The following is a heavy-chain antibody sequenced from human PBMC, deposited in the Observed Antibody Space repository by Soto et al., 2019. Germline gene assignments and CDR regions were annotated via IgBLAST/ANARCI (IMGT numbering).Heavy chain of an antibody. J-gene: IGHJ4*02. Sequence: AETCATAFTVSGGSISNVYWTWIRQPEGKGLELIGRIYSNGNTNYNPSLKSRVTMSVDTSKNQFSLKLSAVTAADTAVYYCVRALPYGSLGWGGFDKWGQ. D-gene: IGHD6-13*01. V-gene: IGHV4-4*07. CDR3: VRALPYGSLGWGGFDK. CDR1: GGSISNVY. CDR2: IYSNGNT.